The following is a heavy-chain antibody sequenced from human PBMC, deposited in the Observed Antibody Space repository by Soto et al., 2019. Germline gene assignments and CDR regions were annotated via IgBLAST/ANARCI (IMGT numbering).Heavy chain of an antibody. CDR1: GFNFSSYG. CDR2: ISYDGSNK. CDR3: NADPPGVRGPSRNWCHP. V-gene: IGHV3-30*03. D-gene: IGHD3-10*01. Sequence: GGSLRLSCAASGFNFSSYGIHWVRQAPGKGLEWVAVISYDGSNKYYADSVKGRFTISRDNSKNTLYLQMNSLRVEDTAVYYCNADPPGVRGPSRNWCHPWGQGTQVTVSS. J-gene: IGHJ5*02.